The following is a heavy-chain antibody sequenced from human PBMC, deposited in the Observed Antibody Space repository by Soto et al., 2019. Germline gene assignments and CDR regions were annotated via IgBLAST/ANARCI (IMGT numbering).Heavy chain of an antibody. J-gene: IGHJ5*02. CDR1: GFTFSSYA. V-gene: IGHV3-23*01. CDR2: ISGSGGST. CDR3: AKVGGIGYCSGGSCSWFDP. Sequence: PGGSLRLSCAASGFTFSSYAMSWVRQAPGKGLEWVSAISGSGGSTYYADSVKGRFTISRDNSKNTLYLQMNSLRAEDTAVYYCAKVGGIGYCSGGSCSWFDPWGQGTLVTVSS. D-gene: IGHD2-15*01.